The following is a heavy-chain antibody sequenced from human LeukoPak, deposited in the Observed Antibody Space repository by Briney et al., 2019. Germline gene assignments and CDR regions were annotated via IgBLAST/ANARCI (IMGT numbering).Heavy chain of an antibody. CDR1: GFTFSDYD. CDR3: ARAIWGLGSPFDI. D-gene: IGHD7-27*01. CDR2: IGIGGDS. J-gene: IGHJ3*02. Sequence: PGGSLRLSCAASGFTFSDYDMHWVRQTTEKGLEWVSTIGIGGDSYYPGSVKGRFTISRENAKNSLYLQMNSLRSGDTAVYYCARAIWGLGSPFDIWGQGTMVTVSS. V-gene: IGHV3-13*01.